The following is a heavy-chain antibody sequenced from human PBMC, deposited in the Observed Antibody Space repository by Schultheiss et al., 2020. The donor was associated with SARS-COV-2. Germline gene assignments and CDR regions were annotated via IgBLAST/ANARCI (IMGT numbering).Heavy chain of an antibody. Sequence: GGSLRLSCAASGFTFSGSAMHWVRQASGKGLEWVGRIKSKTDGGTTDYAAPVKGRFTISRDDSKNTLYLQMNSLKTEDTAVYYCASHGSDSSSWFAIYYYYGMDVWGQVTTVTVSS. D-gene: IGHD6-13*01. CDR2: IKSKTDGGTT. V-gene: IGHV3-15*01. J-gene: IGHJ6*02. CDR3: ASHGSDSSSWFAIYYYYGMDV. CDR1: GFTFSGSA.